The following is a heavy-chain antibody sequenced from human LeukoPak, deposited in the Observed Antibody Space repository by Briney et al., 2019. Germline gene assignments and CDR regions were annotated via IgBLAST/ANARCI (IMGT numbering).Heavy chain of an antibody. CDR1: GGTFSSYA. D-gene: IGHD3-22*01. V-gene: IGHV1-69*01. CDR3: ARESYDSSGYYPNTYYYYGMDV. CDR2: IIPIFGTA. Sequence: SVKVSFKASGGTFSSYAISWVRQAPGQGLEWMGGIIPIFGTANYPQKFQGRVTITADESTSTAYMELSSLRSEDTAVYYCARESYDSSGYYPNTYYYYGMDVWGQGTTVTVSS. J-gene: IGHJ6*02.